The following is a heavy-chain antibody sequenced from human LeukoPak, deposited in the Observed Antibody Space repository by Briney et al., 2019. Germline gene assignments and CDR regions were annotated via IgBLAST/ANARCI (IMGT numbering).Heavy chain of an antibody. D-gene: IGHD6-13*01. V-gene: IGHV1-18*01. J-gene: IGHJ5*02. CDR3: AANGYSSSWYKGGWFDP. CDR2: ISAYNGNT. CDR1: GHTFTSYG. Sequence: ASVKVSCKASGHTFTSYGISWVRQAPGQGLEWMGWISAYNGNTNYAQKLQGRVTMTTDTSTSTAYMELRSLRSDDTAVYYCAANGYSSSWYKGGWFDPWGQGTLVTVSS.